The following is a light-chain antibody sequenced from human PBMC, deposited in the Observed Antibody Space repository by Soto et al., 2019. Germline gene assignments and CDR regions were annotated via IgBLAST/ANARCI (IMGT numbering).Light chain of an antibody. CDR2: GAS. Sequence: EIVMTQSPATLSVSPGERATLSCWASQSVSSNLAWYQQKPGQAPRLLIYGASTRATGIPARFTGSGSGPEFDLTISILQCEEFAVYYCQQYNNWPLTFGGGTQVQLK. CDR3: QQYNNWPLT. CDR1: QSVSSN. V-gene: IGKV3-15*01. J-gene: IGKJ4*01.